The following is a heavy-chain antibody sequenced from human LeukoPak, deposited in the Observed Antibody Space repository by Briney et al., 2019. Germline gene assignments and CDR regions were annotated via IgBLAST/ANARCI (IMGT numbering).Heavy chain of an antibody. V-gene: IGHV4-34*01. CDR2: INHSGST. Sequence: PSETLSLTCAVYGESFSGYYWSWIRQPPVKGLEWIGEINHSGSTNYNPSLKSRVTISVDTSKNQFSLKLSSVTAADTAVYYCASRIHDYGDPFDYWGQGTLVTVSS. J-gene: IGHJ4*02. D-gene: IGHD4-17*01. CDR1: GESFSGYY. CDR3: ASRIHDYGDPFDY.